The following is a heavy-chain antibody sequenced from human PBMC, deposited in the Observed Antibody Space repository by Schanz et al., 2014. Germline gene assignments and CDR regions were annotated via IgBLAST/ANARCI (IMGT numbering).Heavy chain of an antibody. CDR2: ISGTGGDDT. D-gene: IGHD3-22*01. CDR1: GFTFSSYA. Sequence: EVQLVESGGGLVKPGGSLRLSYAASGFTFSSYAMSWVRQAPGKGLLWVSSISGTGGDDTYYADSVKGRFTISRDNSKNTLFLQMNSLRVEDSAIYYCAKDISDTSGKDDYWGQGTLXTVSS. J-gene: IGHJ4*02. CDR3: AKDISDTSGKDDY. V-gene: IGHV3-23*04.